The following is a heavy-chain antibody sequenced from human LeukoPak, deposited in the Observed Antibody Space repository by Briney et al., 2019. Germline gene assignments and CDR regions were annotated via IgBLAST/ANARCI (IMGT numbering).Heavy chain of an antibody. J-gene: IGHJ4*02. CDR1: GFTFSSYA. V-gene: IGHV3-30-3*01. CDR2: ISYDGSNK. D-gene: IGHD3-22*01. Sequence: PGGSLRLSCAASGFTFSSYAMPWVRQAPGRGLEWVAVISYDGSNKYYADSVKGRFTISRDNSKNTLYLQMSSLRAEDTAVYYCAREPGRYYYDSSGFDYWGQGTLVTVSS. CDR3: AREPGRYYYDSSGFDY.